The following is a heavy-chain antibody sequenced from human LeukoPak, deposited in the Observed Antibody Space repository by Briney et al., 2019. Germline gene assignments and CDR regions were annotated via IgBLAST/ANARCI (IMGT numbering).Heavy chain of an antibody. V-gene: IGHV1-2*02. CDR1: GYTFTSYG. Sequence: ASVKVSCKASGYTFTSYGISWVRQAPGQGLEWMGWINPNSGGTNYAQKFQGRVTMTRDTSISTAYMELSRLRSDDTAVYYCARDPLGWRRAFDYWGQGTLVTVSS. CDR3: ARDPLGWRRAFDY. CDR2: INPNSGGT. D-gene: IGHD2-21*02. J-gene: IGHJ4*02.